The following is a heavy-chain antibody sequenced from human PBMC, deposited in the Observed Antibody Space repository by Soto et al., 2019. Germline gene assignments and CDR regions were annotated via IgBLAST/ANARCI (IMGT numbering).Heavy chain of an antibody. J-gene: IGHJ4*02. CDR1: VSTFSETE. CDR3: AGGSRGGPDD. V-gene: IGHV1-69*13. D-gene: IGHD2-15*01. Sequence: SGNVSCEASVSTFSETERTWLPQAPGQGLRWIGGIIPIFGTANYAQKFQGRVTITADESTSTAYMELSSLRSEDTVVYYCAGGSRGGPDDCGQGTLVIVSS. CDR2: IIPIFGTA.